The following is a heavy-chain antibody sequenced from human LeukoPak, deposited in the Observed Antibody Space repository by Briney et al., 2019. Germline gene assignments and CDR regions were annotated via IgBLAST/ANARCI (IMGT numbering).Heavy chain of an antibody. CDR3: ARGIGTSYDSSRDAFDI. V-gene: IGHV4-4*07. D-gene: IGHD3-22*01. Sequence: PSETLSLTCTVSGGSISSYYWSWIRQPAGKGLEWIGRIYSPGTNYNYNPSVKSRVTISIDTSKNQFSLKLTSVTAADTAVYYCARGIGTSYDSSRDAFDIWGQGTMVTVSS. J-gene: IGHJ3*02. CDR2: IYSPGTNY. CDR1: GGSISSYY.